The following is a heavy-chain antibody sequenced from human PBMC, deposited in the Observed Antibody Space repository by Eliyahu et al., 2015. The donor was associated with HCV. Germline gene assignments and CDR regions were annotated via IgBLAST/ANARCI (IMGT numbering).Heavy chain of an antibody. J-gene: IGHJ4*02. D-gene: IGHD3-22*01. CDR3: ARDAIGVGGYFDSSGYSDY. V-gene: IGHV3-21*06. Sequence: EVQLVESGGGLVKPGGSLRLSCAASGFXFSXYSXNWVRQAPGKGLEWVSSISGSSSYIYYADSVKGRFTISRDNAKSSLFLHMNSLRAEDTAVYYCARDAIGVGGYFDSSGYSDYWGQGTLVTVSS. CDR1: GFXFSXYS. CDR2: ISGSSSYI.